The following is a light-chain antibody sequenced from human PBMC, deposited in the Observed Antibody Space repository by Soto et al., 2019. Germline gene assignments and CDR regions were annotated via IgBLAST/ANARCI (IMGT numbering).Light chain of an antibody. CDR2: GAS. Sequence: TVLTQSPGTLPLSPGERATLSCRASQSVANSYLAWYQQKPGQAPRLLIYGASNRATGIPDRFSGSGSGTDFTLTISRLEPEDFAVYYCQQYGNSHTFGPGTKVDIK. J-gene: IGKJ3*01. V-gene: IGKV3-20*01. CDR1: QSVANSY. CDR3: QQYGNSHT.